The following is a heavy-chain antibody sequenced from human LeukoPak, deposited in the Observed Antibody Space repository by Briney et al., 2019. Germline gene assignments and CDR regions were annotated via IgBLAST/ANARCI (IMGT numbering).Heavy chain of an antibody. CDR2: IYYSGST. CDR3: ARENYDSSGYPDY. Sequence: PSETLSLTCTVSGGSISSYYWSWIRQPPGKGLEWIGSIYYSGSTYYNPSLKSRVTISVDTSKNQFSLKLSSVTAADTAVYYCARENYDSSGYPDYWGQGTLVTVSS. D-gene: IGHD3-22*01. J-gene: IGHJ4*02. CDR1: GGSISSYY. V-gene: IGHV4-59*05.